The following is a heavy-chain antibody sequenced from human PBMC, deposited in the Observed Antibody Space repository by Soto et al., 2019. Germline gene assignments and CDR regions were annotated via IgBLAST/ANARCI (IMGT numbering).Heavy chain of an antibody. CDR2: INHSGST. J-gene: IGHJ4*01. Sequence: SETLSLTCAVYGGSFSGYYWSWIHQPPGKGLEWIGEINHSGSTNYNPSLKSRVTISVDTSKTQFSLKLSSVTAADTAVYYCARVYPARWGHGTLVTVSS. CDR1: GGSFSGYY. D-gene: IGHD6-6*01. CDR3: ARVYPAR. V-gene: IGHV4-34*01.